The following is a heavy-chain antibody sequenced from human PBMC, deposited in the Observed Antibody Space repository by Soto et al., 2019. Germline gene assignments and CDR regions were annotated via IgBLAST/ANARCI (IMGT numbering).Heavy chain of an antibody. D-gene: IGHD3-22*01. V-gene: IGHV1-69*13. CDR1: GGTFSSYA. J-gene: IGHJ3*01. CDR3: ASHPTYYHDSSGSFLV. Sequence: GASVKVSCKASGGTFSSYAISWVRQAPGQGLEWMGGIIPIFGTANYAQKFQGRVTITADESTSTAYMELSSLRSEDTAVYYCASHPTYYHDSSGSFLVWGQGTMVTVSS. CDR2: IIPIFGTA.